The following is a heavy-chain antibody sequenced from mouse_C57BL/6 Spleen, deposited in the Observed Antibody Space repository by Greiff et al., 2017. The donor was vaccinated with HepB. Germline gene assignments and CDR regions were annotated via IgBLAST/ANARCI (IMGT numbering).Heavy chain of an antibody. V-gene: IGHV1-9*01. CDR1: GYTFTGYW. CDR3: ARKEYGYDSWFAY. CDR2: ILPGSGST. D-gene: IGHD2-2*01. J-gene: IGHJ3*01. Sequence: QVQLKESGAELLKPGASVKLSCKATGYTFTGYWIEWVKQRPGHGLEWIGEILPGSGSTNYNEKFKGKATFTADTSSNTAYMQLSSLTTEDSAIYYCARKEYGYDSWFAYWGQGTLVTVSA.